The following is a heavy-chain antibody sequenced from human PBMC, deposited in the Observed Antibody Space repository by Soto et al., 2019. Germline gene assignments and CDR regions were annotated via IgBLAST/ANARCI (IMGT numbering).Heavy chain of an antibody. CDR2: IYWDDDK. CDR1: GFSLSSTRMA. Sequence: QITLKESGPTLVKPTQTLTLTCTFSGFSLSSTRMAVGWIRQPPGKALEWLALIYWDDDKRYSPSLKSRLTITKHTSKHQVVLTMSNMDPVDTARYYCAHIVVAGLGYYFDYWGQGTLVTVSS. D-gene: IGHD6-19*01. CDR3: AHIVVAGLGYYFDY. V-gene: IGHV2-5*02. J-gene: IGHJ4*02.